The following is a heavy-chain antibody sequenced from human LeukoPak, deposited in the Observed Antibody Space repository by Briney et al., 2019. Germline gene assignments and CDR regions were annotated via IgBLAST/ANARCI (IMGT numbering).Heavy chain of an antibody. CDR3: ARTYCENCPNPNWFDP. CDR1: GYTFSNYD. CDR2: MKPVSGAS. J-gene: IGHJ5*02. D-gene: IGHD2-8*01. Sequence: GASVKVSCKASGYTFSNYDINWVRQAPGQGLEWVGWMKPVSGASDSAERFRGRVTLTSDLSTSTAYLELSSLTSEDTAVYFFARTYCENCPNPNWFDPWGQGTLITVS. V-gene: IGHV1-8*01.